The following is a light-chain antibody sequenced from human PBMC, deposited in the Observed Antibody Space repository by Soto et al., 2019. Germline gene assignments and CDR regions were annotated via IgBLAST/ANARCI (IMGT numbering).Light chain of an antibody. CDR1: QSVSSSF. V-gene: IGKV3-20*01. CDR3: QQYGSSRFT. CDR2: GAS. J-gene: IGKJ3*01. Sequence: EIVLTQSPGTLSLSPGERATLSCRASQSVSSSFLAWYQQKPGQAPRLLIYGASSRATGIPARFSGSGSGTDFTLTISRQEPEDCAVYCCQQYGSSRFTFGPGTKVEIK.